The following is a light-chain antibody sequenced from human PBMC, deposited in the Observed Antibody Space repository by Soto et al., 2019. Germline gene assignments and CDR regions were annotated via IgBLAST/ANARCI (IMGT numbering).Light chain of an antibody. CDR3: VSYTYSTTYV. V-gene: IGLV2-14*03. Sequence: SVVTQCKSGYDSAGQSLTISCTGFSSDVGGSNFVSWYQQHPGKPPKLIIYDVANRPSGVSTRFSGSKSGSTASLIISRLKTEDEADYYCVSYTYSTTYVFGPGT. J-gene: IGLJ1*01. CDR1: SSDVGGSNF. CDR2: DVA.